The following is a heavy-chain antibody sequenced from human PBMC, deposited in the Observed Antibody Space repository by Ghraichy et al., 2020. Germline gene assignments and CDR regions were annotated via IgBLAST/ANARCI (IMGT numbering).Heavy chain of an antibody. CDR1: GFTVSDNY. Sequence: GESLNISCAVSGFTVSDNYMNWVRQAPGKGLEWVSVIYSGGTTYYADSVKGRFTISRDNSKNTLYLQMNSLRTEDTAVYYCARDGRADGSVDYWGQGTLVTVSS. D-gene: IGHD5-24*01. CDR2: IYSGGTT. CDR3: ARDGRADGSVDY. V-gene: IGHV3-66*02. J-gene: IGHJ4*02.